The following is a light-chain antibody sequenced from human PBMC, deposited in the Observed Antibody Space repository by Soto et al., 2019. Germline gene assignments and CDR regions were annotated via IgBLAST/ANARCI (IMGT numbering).Light chain of an antibody. CDR1: SSDVGAYNY. Sequence: QSVLTQAAAVSGCPGQSITISCTGTSSDVGAYNYVSWYQHHPGKVSKLLIYEVTSRPSGVSDRFSGSKSGNTASLTISGLQAEDEADYYCSSKRDSSTLFVFGTGTKVTVL. J-gene: IGLJ1*01. V-gene: IGLV2-14*01. CDR2: EVT. CDR3: SSKRDSSTLFV.